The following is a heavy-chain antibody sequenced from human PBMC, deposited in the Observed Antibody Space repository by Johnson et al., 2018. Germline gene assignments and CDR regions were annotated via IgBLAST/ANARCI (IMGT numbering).Heavy chain of an antibody. V-gene: IGHV3-21*04. D-gene: IGHD3-10*01. J-gene: IGHJ6*02. Sequence: VQLVQSGGGLVKPGGSLRLSCAASGFTFSSYSMNWVRQAPGKGLEWVSYISSSGSTIYYADSVKGRFTISRDNAKNSLYLQMNSLRAEDTAVYYRATPMVRGRYYYGMDVWGQGTTVTVSS. CDR1: GFTFSSYS. CDR3: ATPMVRGRYYYGMDV. CDR2: ISSSGSTI.